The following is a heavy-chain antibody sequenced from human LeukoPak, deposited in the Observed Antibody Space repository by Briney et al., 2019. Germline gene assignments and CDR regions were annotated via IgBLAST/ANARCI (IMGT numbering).Heavy chain of an antibody. V-gene: IGHV4-34*01. CDR1: GGSFSGYY. Sequence: PSETLSLTCAVYGGSFSGYYWSWIRQPPGKGLEWIGEINHSGSTNYNPSLKSRVTISVGTSKNQFSLKLSSVTAADTAVYYCARPEKDSSGYYYRYYFDYWGQGTLVTVSS. D-gene: IGHD3-22*01. CDR2: INHSGST. CDR3: ARPEKDSSGYYYRYYFDY. J-gene: IGHJ4*02.